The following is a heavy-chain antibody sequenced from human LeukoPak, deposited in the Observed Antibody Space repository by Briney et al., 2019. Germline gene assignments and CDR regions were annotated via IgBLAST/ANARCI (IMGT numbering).Heavy chain of an antibody. CDR3: AKDIESHNYDILTGSFDY. D-gene: IGHD3-9*01. CDR2: ISWNSGSI. CDR1: GFTFGDYA. V-gene: IGHV3-9*01. Sequence: GRSLRLSCAASGFTFGDYAMHWVRQAPGKGLEWVSGISWNSGSIGYADSVKGRFTISRDNAKNSLYLQMNSLRAEDTALYYCAKDIESHNYDILTGSFDYWGQGTLVTVSS. J-gene: IGHJ4*02.